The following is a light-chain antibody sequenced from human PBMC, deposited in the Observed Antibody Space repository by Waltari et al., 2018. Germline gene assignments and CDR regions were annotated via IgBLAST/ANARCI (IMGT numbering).Light chain of an antibody. Sequence: IVLTQSPATLSLSPGERATLSCRASQSVSSYLAWYQQRPGQAPRLLMYDASTRATGIPARFSGSGSGTDFTLTISSLEPEDFAAYYCQQRTNWRIAFGQGTRLEIK. J-gene: IGKJ5*01. CDR2: DAS. CDR1: QSVSSY. V-gene: IGKV3-11*01. CDR3: QQRTNWRIA.